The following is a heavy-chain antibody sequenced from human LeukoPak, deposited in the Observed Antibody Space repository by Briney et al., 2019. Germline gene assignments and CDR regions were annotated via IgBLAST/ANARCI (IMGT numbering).Heavy chain of an antibody. Sequence: GGSLRLSCAASGFTFSTYSMNWVRQAPGKGLEWFSSISISSAYIYYADSVKGRFTISRDNAKNSLYLQMNSLRAEDTAVYYCARDAIRNQHADYYYMDVWGKGTTVTVSS. J-gene: IGHJ6*03. CDR2: ISISSAYI. D-gene: IGHD1-14*01. V-gene: IGHV3-21*01. CDR1: GFTFSTYS. CDR3: ARDAIRNQHADYYYMDV.